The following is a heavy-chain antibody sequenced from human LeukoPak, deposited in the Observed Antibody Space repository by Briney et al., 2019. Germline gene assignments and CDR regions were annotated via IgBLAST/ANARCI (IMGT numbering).Heavy chain of an antibody. V-gene: IGHV4-30-2*01. D-gene: IGHD2-2*01. J-gene: IGHJ6*02. CDR2: IYHSGST. Sequence: SETLSHTCAVSGGSISSGGYSWSWIRQPPGKGLEWIGYIYHSGSTYYNPSLKSRVTISVDRSKNQFSLKLSSVTAADTAVYYCASRAINRSSTSYTFYAMDVWGQGTTVAVSS. CDR3: ASRAINRSSTSYTFYAMDV. CDR1: GGSISSGGYS.